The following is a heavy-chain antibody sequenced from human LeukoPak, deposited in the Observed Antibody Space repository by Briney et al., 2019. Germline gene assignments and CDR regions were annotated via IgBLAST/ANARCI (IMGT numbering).Heavy chain of an antibody. Sequence: GGSLRLSCAASGFTFNNYGIHYVRQAPGKGLEWVAVISDHGRHKNYEDSVKGRFTISRDNSNNTLYLQMNSLRVEDTGVYYCAKDRETTASGTFDYWGQETLVTVSS. CDR3: AKDRETTASGTFDY. J-gene: IGHJ4*02. D-gene: IGHD6-13*01. CDR2: ISDHGRHK. CDR1: GFTFNNYG. V-gene: IGHV3-30*18.